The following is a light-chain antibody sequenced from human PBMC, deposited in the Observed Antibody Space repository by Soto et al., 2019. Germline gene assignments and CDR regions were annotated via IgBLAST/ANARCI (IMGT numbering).Light chain of an antibody. V-gene: IGLV1-40*01. CDR3: QSYDSSLSGSV. Sequence: QSVLTRPPSVSGAPGQRVTISCTGSSSNIGAGYDVQWYQQLPGTAPKLLIYGNSNRPSGVPDRFSGSKSGTSASLAITGLQAEDEADYYCQSYDSSLSGSVFGGGTKVTVL. CDR2: GNS. CDR1: SSNIGAGYD. J-gene: IGLJ2*01.